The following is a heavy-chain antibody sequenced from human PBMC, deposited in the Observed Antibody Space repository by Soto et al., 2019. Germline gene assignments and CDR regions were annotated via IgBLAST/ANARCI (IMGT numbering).Heavy chain of an antibody. CDR1: GGSISSYY. CDR3: ARVGQSIASLVY. D-gene: IGHD6-6*01. CDR2: IYCSGST. Sequence: SETLSLTCTVSGGSISSYYWSWIRQPPGKGLEWIGYIYCSGSTNYNPSLKSRVTISVDTSKNQFSLKLSSVTAADTAVYYCARVGQSIASLVYGCQGALETVSS. V-gene: IGHV4-59*01. J-gene: IGHJ4*02.